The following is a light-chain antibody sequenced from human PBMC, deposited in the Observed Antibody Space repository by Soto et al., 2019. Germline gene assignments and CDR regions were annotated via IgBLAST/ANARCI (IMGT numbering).Light chain of an antibody. V-gene: IGKV1-39*01. CDR2: GAS. CDR3: QQGYSTTPIT. Sequence: IQMTPSESSLPASVGDRVSITCRASQSISSYLNWYQHKPGAAPKLLIFGASNLESGVPSRFSGSGSGTEFTLSISSLQPEDFATYYCQQGYSTTPITFGQRRLLEI. CDR1: QSISSY. J-gene: IGKJ5*01.